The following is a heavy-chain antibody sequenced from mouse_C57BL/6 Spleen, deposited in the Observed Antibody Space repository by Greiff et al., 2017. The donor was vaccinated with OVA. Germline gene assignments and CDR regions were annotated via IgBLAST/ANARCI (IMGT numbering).Heavy chain of an antibody. Sequence: VQLQQPGAELVMPGASVKLSCKASGYTFTSYWMHWVKQRPGQGLEWIGEIDPSDSYTNYNQKFKGKSTLTVDKSSSTASMQLSSLTSEDSARYYCARRAPYEYGAMDYWGQGTSVTASS. CDR2: IDPSDSYT. J-gene: IGHJ4*01. D-gene: IGHD2-4*01. CDR1: GYTFTSYW. CDR3: ARRAPYEYGAMDY. V-gene: IGHV1-69*01.